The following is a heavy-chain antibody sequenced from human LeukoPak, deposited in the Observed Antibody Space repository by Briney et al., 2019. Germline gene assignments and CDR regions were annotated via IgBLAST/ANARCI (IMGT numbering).Heavy chain of an antibody. CDR2: VSWNSGSI. J-gene: IGHJ3*02. Sequence: PGGSLRLSCAASGFTFDDYAMHWVRQAPGKGLEWVSGVSWNSGSIDYADSVKGRFTIFRDNAKNSLYLEMNSLRAEDMALYYCAKDRRRLRDRGAFDIWGQGTMVTVSS. V-gene: IGHV3-9*03. D-gene: IGHD1-14*01. CDR1: GFTFDDYA. CDR3: AKDRRRLRDRGAFDI.